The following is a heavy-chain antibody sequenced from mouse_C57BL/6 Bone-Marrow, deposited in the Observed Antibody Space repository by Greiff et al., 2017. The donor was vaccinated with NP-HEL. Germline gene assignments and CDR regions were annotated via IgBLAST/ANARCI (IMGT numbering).Heavy chain of an antibody. CDR1: GFTFSDYY. D-gene: IGHD1-1*01. CDR2: INYDGSST. J-gene: IGHJ1*03. CDR3: AREGGSNYVWYFDV. V-gene: IGHV5-16*01. Sequence: EVKLVESEGGLVQPGSSMKLSCTASGFTFSDYYMAWVRQVPEKGLEWVANINYDGSSTYYLDSLKSRFIISRDNAKNILYLQMSSLKSEDTATYYCAREGGSNYVWYFDVWGTGTTVTVSS.